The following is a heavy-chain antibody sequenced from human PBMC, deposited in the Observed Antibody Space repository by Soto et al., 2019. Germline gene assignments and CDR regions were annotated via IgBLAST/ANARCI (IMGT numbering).Heavy chain of an antibody. CDR1: GGSITSGGHY. J-gene: IGHJ4*02. D-gene: IGHD3-9*01. V-gene: IGHV4-31*03. Sequence: SETLSLTCTVSGGSITSGGHYWGWIRQYPGKGLEWIGHIYDSGNMYFSQPALKSRLTISADTSRNQFSLSLSSLTAADTAVYYCARVDHRGYFSVLTGFWGQGILVTVSS. CDR3: ARVDHRGYFSVLTGF. CDR2: IYDSGNM.